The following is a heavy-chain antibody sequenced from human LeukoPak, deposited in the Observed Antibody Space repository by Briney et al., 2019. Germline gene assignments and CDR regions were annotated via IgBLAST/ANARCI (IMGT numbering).Heavy chain of an antibody. V-gene: IGHV3-23*01. Sequence: GGSLRLSCAASGFTFSSYAMSWVRQAPGKGLEWVSAITGNGGSTYYANCVKGRFTISRDNSKNTLSLQMNSLRAEDTALYYCAKDSDSTNWYNWFDPWGQGTLVTVSS. J-gene: IGHJ5*02. CDR1: GFTFSSYA. CDR3: AKDSDSTNWYNWFDP. D-gene: IGHD6-13*01. CDR2: ITGNGGST.